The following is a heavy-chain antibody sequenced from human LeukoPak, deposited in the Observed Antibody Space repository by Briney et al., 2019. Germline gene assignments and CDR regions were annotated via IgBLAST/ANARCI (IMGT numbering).Heavy chain of an antibody. Sequence: SETPSLTCNVSGGYISSYYWSWIRQPPGKRLEWLGYIYYTGSTNYNPSLKSRVTISVDTSKNQFSLNLRSVTAADTAVYYCARARGSSGYEIDYWGQGTLVAVSS. CDR2: IYYTGST. CDR3: ARARGSSGYEIDY. CDR1: GGYISSYY. D-gene: IGHD5-12*01. V-gene: IGHV4-59*01. J-gene: IGHJ4*02.